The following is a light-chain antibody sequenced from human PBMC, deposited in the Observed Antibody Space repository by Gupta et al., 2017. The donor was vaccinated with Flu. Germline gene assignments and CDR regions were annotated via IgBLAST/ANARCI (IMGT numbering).Light chain of an antibody. J-gene: IGKJ2*01. V-gene: IGKV3-11*01. Sequence: EIVLTQSPATLPLSPGERATLSCRASQSVSSYLAWYQQKPGQAPRLLIYDASNRATGIPARFSGSGSGTDFTLTTSSLEPEDFAVYYGQQRSNWPPNTFGQGTKLEIK. CDR2: DAS. CDR3: QQRSNWPPNT. CDR1: QSVSSY.